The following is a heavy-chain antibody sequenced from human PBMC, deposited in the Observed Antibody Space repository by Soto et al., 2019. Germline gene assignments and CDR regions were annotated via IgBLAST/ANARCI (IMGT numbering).Heavy chain of an antibody. CDR1: GFTFSGSA. CDR3: TRADNDDSSGLSRPFDY. D-gene: IGHD3-22*01. Sequence: PGGSLRLSCAASGFTFSGSAMHWVRQASGKGLEWVGRIRSKANSYATAYAASVKGRFTISRDDSKNTAYLQMNSLKTEDTAVYYCTRADNDDSSGLSRPFDYWGQGTLVTVSS. J-gene: IGHJ4*02. CDR2: IRSKANSYAT. V-gene: IGHV3-73*01.